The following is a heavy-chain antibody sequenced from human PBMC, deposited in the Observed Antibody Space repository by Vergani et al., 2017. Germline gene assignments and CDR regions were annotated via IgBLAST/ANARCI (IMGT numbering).Heavy chain of an antibody. V-gene: IGHV4-4*02. D-gene: IGHD2-2*01. Sequence: QVQLPESGPGLVKPSGTLSLTCAVSGGSISSSNWWSWVRQPPGKGLEWIGEIYHSGSTNYNPSLKSRVTISVDKSKNQFSLKLSSVTAADTAVYYCARVKDIVVVPAAHYYGMDVWGQGTTVTVSS. CDR1: GGSISSSNW. J-gene: IGHJ6*02. CDR2: IYHSGST. CDR3: ARVKDIVVVPAAHYYGMDV.